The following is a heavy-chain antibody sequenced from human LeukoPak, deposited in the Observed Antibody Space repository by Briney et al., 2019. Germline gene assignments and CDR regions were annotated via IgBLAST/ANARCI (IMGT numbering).Heavy chain of an antibody. Sequence: SGTLSLTCAVSGGSISSSNWWSWVRQPPGKGLEWIGEIYHSGSTNYNPSLKSRVTISVDKSKNQFSLKLSSVTAADTAVYYCARSPPPVGWYGVSRGYYFDYWGQGTLVTVSS. J-gene: IGHJ4*02. CDR1: GGSISSSNW. V-gene: IGHV4-4*02. D-gene: IGHD3-10*01. CDR3: ARSPPPVGWYGVSRGYYFDY. CDR2: IYHSGST.